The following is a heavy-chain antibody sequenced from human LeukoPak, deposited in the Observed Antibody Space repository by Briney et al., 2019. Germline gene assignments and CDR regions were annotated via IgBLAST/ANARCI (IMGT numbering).Heavy chain of an antibody. CDR2: IYYSGST. Sequence: SETLSLTCTVSGGSISSYYWSWIRQPPGKGLEWIGYIYYSGSTNYNPSLKSRVTISVDTSKNQFSLKLSSVTAADTAVYYCARRKIEYSSSSPFDYWGQGTLVTVSS. CDR1: GGSISSYY. D-gene: IGHD6-6*01. J-gene: IGHJ4*02. CDR3: ARRKIEYSSSSPFDY. V-gene: IGHV4-59*08.